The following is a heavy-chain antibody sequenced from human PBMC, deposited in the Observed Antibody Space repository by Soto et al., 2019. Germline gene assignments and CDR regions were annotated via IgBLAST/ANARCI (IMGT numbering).Heavy chain of an antibody. Sequence: GASVKVSCKASGYTFIAYYIHWVRQVPGQGLEWMGWVNPNSGATNYAQKFQGRVSMTRDTSISSAYMDLSNLSSDDTAVYYCARLYFYESSGFFFVYFDQWGQGTMVTAPQ. CDR1: GYTFIAYY. V-gene: IGHV1-2*02. D-gene: IGHD3-22*01. CDR2: VNPNSGAT. CDR3: ARLYFYESSGFFFVYFDQ. J-gene: IGHJ4*02.